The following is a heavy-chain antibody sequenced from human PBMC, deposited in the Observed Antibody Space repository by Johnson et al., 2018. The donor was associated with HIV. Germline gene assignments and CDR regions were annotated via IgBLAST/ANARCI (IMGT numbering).Heavy chain of an antibody. D-gene: IGHD3-10*01. CDR3: ARAVTPFGDWEAFDI. J-gene: IGHJ3*02. CDR1: GFTFSSYW. V-gene: IGHV3-7*01. CDR2: IKQDGSEK. Sequence: VLLVESGGGLVQPGGSLRLSCAASGFTFSSYWMSWVRQAPGKGLEWVANIKQDGSEKYYVDSVKGRFTISRDNANNTLYLQMNSLRAEDTAVYYCARAVTPFGDWEAFDIWGQGTMVTVAS.